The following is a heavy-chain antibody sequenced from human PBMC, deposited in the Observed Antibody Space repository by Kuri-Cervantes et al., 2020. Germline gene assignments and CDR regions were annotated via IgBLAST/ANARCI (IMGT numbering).Heavy chain of an antibody. V-gene: IGHV3-7*01. CDR2: IRQDGSEM. CDR3: AREMTSGRPVG. D-gene: IGHD4-17*01. Sequence: GGSLRLSCAVSGFTVSAYWMNWVRQAPGKGLEWVASIRQDGSEMLYVDSVRGRFTISRDNARNSLHLQMNSLRAADTAMYYCAREMTSGRPVGWGQGSLVTVSS. CDR1: GFTVSAYW. J-gene: IGHJ4*02.